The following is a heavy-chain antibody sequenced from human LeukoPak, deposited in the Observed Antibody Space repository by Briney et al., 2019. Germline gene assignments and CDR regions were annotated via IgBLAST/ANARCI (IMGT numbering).Heavy chain of an antibody. D-gene: IGHD2-2*01. CDR2: INHSGST. V-gene: IGHV4-34*01. CDR3: ARVVVVPAAISFDY. Sequence: SETLSLTCAVYGGSFSGYYWSWIRQPPGKGLEWIGEINHSGSTNYNPSLKSRVTISVDTSKNQFSLKLSSVTAADTAVYYRARVVVVPAAISFDYWGQGTLVTVSS. CDR1: GGSFSGYY. J-gene: IGHJ4*02.